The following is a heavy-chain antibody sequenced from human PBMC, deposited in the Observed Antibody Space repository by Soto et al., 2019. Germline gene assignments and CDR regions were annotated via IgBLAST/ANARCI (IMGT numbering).Heavy chain of an antibody. V-gene: IGHV3-21*01. D-gene: IGHD2-15*01. CDR3: ARGGGSLNF. Sequence: PGGSLRLSCAASGFTFSESSLNWVRQAPGKGLEWVSSINARSTHIFYADSGKGRFTISRDNAKNSLFLQMDNLTAEDTAVYYCARGGGSLNFWGQGTLVTVSS. J-gene: IGHJ4*02. CDR2: INARSTHI. CDR1: GFTFSESS.